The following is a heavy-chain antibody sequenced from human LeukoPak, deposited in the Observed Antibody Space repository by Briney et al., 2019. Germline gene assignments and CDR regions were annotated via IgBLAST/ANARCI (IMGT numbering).Heavy chain of an antibody. J-gene: IGHJ4*02. CDR2: INHSGST. Sequence: SGTLSLTCAVYGGSFSGYYWSWIRQPPGKGLEWIGEINHSGSTNYNPSLKSRVTISVDTSKNQFSLKLSSVTAADTAVYYCASAGGNSGYWGQGTLVTVSS. D-gene: IGHD4-23*01. CDR1: GGSFSGYY. CDR3: ASAGGNSGY. V-gene: IGHV4-34*01.